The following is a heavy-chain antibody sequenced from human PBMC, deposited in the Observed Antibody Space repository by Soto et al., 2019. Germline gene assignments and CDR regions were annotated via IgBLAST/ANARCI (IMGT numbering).Heavy chain of an antibody. CDR3: ARVAYSSGWSEWFDP. Sequence: PGGSLRLSCAASGFTFSSYGMHWVRQAPGKGLEWVAVIWFDGSNKYYADSVKGRFTISRDNSKNTLHLQMNSLRAEDTAVYYCARVAYSSGWSEWFDPWGQGTLVTVSS. J-gene: IGHJ5*02. V-gene: IGHV3-33*01. D-gene: IGHD6-19*01. CDR1: GFTFSSYG. CDR2: IWFDGSNK.